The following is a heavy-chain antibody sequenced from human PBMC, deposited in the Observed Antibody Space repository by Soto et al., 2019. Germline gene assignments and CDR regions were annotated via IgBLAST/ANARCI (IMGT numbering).Heavy chain of an antibody. V-gene: IGHV3-48*02. CDR2: ISSGSSTI. Sequence: EVQLVESGGGLVQPGGSLRLSCAASGFTFSSYSMNWVRQAPGKGLEWVSYISSGSSTIYYADSVKGRFTISRDNAKNSLDRQMNSLRDEDSAVDYCASQGSYYRPSFDYWGQGTLVTVSS. D-gene: IGHD1-26*01. CDR1: GFTFSSYS. CDR3: ASQGSYYRPSFDY. J-gene: IGHJ4*02.